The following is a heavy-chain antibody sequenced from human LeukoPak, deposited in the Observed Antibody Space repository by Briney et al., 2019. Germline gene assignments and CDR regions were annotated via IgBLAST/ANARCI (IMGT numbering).Heavy chain of an antibody. CDR2: INHSGST. J-gene: IGHJ5*02. CDR1: GGSFSGYY. D-gene: IGHD3-9*01. V-gene: IGHV4-34*01. CDR3: ARAQYYDILTGYYSYNWFDP. Sequence: SETLSLTCAVYGGSFSGYYWSWIRQPPGKGLEWIGEINHSGSTNYNPSLKSRVTISVDTSKNQFSLKLSSVTAADTAVYYCARAQYYDILTGYYSYNWFDPWGQGTLVAVSS.